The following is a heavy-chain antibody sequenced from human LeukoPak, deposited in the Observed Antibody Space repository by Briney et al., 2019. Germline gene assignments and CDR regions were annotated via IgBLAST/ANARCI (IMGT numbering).Heavy chain of an antibody. V-gene: IGHV1-46*01. J-gene: IGHJ5*02. D-gene: IGHD5-24*01. CDR1: GYTFTSYY. CDR2: INPSGGST. Sequence: ASVKVSCKASGYTFTSYYMHWVRQAPGQGLEWMGIINPSGGSTSYAQKFQGRVTMTRDTSTSTVYMELSSLRSEDTAVYYCARDRWGNVEMATSIDPWGQGTLVTVSS. CDR3: ARDRWGNVEMATSIDP.